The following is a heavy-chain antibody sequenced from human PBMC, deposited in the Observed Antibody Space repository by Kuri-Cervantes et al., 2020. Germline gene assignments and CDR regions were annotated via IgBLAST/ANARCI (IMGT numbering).Heavy chain of an antibody. CDR1: GGSFSGYY. D-gene: IGHD3-22*01. CDR2: INHSGST. Sequence: SQTLSLTCAVCGGSFSGYYWSWIRQPPGKGPEWIGEINHSGSTNYNPYLKRRVPISVDTSKNQFPLKLSCVTAADTAVYYCSRVTGGSGYYRPNRYFQHWGQGTLVTVSS. CDR3: SRVTGGSGYYRPNRYFQH. V-gene: IGHV4-34*01. J-gene: IGHJ1*01.